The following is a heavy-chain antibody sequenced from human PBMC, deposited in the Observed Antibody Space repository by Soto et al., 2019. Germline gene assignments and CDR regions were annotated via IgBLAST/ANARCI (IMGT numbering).Heavy chain of an antibody. CDR3: VPLSVVVPAAMEGAGIGPSDY. J-gene: IGHJ4*02. CDR2: ISYDGSNK. Sequence: PWGSLRLSCAASGFTFSSYGMHWVRQAPGKGLEWVAVISYDGSNKYYADSVKGRFTISRDNSKNTLYLQMNSLRAEDTAVYYCVPLSVVVPAAMEGAGIGPSDYWGQGTLVTVSS. CDR1: GFTFSSYG. D-gene: IGHD2-2*01. V-gene: IGHV3-30*03.